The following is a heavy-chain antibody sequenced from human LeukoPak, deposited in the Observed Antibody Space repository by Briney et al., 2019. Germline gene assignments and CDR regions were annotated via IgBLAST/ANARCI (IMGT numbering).Heavy chain of an antibody. CDR1: GFTFTDYY. V-gene: IGHV3-11*04. Sequence: TGGSLRLSCVASGFTFTDYYMTWIRQTPRKGLEWLSYISGSGGSLFYADSVKGRFTISRDNDANSLYLEMKSLRGEDTGVYYCAGSTYLRRPIDYWGRGTLVTVS. D-gene: IGHD4-17*01. CDR3: AGSTYLRRPIDY. J-gene: IGHJ4*02. CDR2: ISGSGGSL.